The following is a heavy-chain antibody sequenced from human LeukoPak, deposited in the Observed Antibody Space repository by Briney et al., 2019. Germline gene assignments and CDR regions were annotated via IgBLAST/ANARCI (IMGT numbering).Heavy chain of an antibody. CDR3: ARHTTSRWLRAESRFDY. Sequence: SETLSLTCTVSGGSISTSNYYWGWIRQPPGKGLEWIGNIFYSGSTYYSPSLRSRVTISLDTSRNQFSLKLSSVTAADTAVYYCARHTTSRWLRAESRFDYWGQGTLVTVSS. J-gene: IGHJ4*02. D-gene: IGHD5-12*01. CDR1: GGSISTSNYY. CDR2: IFYSGST. V-gene: IGHV4-39*01.